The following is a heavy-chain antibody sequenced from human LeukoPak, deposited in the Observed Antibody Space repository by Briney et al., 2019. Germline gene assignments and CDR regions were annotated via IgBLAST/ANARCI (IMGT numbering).Heavy chain of an antibody. CDR3: TRGPITTRSHFDY. D-gene: IGHD3-22*01. V-gene: IGHV1-2*06. CDR2: IHPNSGGT. Sequence: ASVKVSCKASGYTFTGDYMHWVRQAPGQGLEWMGRIHPNSGGTKYAQKFQGRVTMTRDTSIATAYMELSRLRSDDTAVYYCTRGPITTRSHFDYWGQGTLVTVSS. CDR1: GYTFTGDY. J-gene: IGHJ4*02.